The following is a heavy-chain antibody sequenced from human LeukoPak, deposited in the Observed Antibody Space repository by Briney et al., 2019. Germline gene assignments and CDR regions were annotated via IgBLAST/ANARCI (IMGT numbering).Heavy chain of an antibody. CDR1: GYTFTSYA. CDR2: INAGNGNT. V-gene: IGHV1-3*01. D-gene: IGHD3-22*01. Sequence: GASVKVSCKASGYTFTSYAMHWVRQAPGQRLEWMGWINAGNGNTKYSQKFQGRVTITRDTSASTAYMELSSLRSEDTAVYYCAKDQGWDYHYDSSGFDYWGQGTLVTVSS. CDR3: AKDQGWDYHYDSSGFDY. J-gene: IGHJ4*02.